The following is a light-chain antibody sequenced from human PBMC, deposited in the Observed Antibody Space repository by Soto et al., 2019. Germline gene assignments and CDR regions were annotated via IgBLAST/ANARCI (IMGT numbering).Light chain of an antibody. Sequence: QSALTQPASVSGSPGQSITISCTGSSSDVGSYNLVSWYQQHPGKAPKLRIYEGSKRPSGVSNRLSGSKSGNTASLTISGLQAEDEADYYCCSYAGGGSYVFGPGTKLTVL. CDR1: SSDVGSYNL. CDR2: EGS. CDR3: CSYAGGGSYV. V-gene: IGLV2-23*01. J-gene: IGLJ1*01.